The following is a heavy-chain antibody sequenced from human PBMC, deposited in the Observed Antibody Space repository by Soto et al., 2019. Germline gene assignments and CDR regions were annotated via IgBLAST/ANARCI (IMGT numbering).Heavy chain of an antibody. D-gene: IGHD3-10*01. CDR2: ISGSGGST. CDR1: GFTFSSYA. J-gene: IGHJ6*02. CDR3: ATAGSGSYPFYYYYGMYV. V-gene: IGHV3-23*01. Sequence: GGSLRLSCAASGFTFSSYAMSWVRQAPGKGLEWVSAISGSGGSTYYADSVKGRFTISRDNSKNTLYLQMNSLRAEDTAVYYSATAGSGSYPFYYYYGMYVWGQGTTVTVSS.